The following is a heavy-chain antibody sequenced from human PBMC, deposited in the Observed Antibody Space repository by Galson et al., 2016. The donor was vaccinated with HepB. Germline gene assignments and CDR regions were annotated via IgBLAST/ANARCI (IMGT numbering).Heavy chain of an antibody. J-gene: IGHJ4*02. Sequence: LRLSCAASGFNFSSHAMNWVRQAPGKGLEWLAIVSYDGSMKYYAHSVKGRFTISRDNSKDSLYLQMTSLRVEDTAVYYCVREGVGFFDPVDFWGQGTLVTVSS. D-gene: IGHD2/OR15-2a*01. CDR3: VREGVGFFDPVDF. CDR2: VSYDGSMK. V-gene: IGHV3-30-3*01. CDR1: GFNFSSHA.